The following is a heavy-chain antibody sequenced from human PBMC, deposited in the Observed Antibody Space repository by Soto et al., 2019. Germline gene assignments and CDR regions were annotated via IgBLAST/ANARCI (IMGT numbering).Heavy chain of an antibody. CDR1: GFTFSTYG. Sequence: GGSLRLSCAASGFTFSTYGIHWVRQAPGKGLEWVALISYDGGSKYYGDSVEGRFIISRDNSHNTVSLQMNSLRADDTAVYFCAKEQLAMTVVVADYFDSWGQGTLVTVSS. CDR2: ISYDGGSK. CDR3: AKEQLAMTVVVADYFDS. V-gene: IGHV3-30*18. D-gene: IGHD3-22*01. J-gene: IGHJ4*02.